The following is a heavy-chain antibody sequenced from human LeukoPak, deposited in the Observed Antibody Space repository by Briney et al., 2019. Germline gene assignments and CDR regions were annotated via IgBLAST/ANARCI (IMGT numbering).Heavy chain of an antibody. CDR2: ISDSTSRT. CDR1: GFTFSNYA. D-gene: IGHD1-1*01. V-gene: IGHV3-23*01. J-gene: IGHJ4*02. Sequence: GGSLRLSCAASGFTFSNYAINWVRQAPGKGLEWVSVISDSTSRTYYADSVKGRFTISRDNSKNMLYLQMNSLSGEDTAVYFCARRVDGTGDYYFDSWGQGTLVTVSS. CDR3: ARRVDGTGDYYFDS.